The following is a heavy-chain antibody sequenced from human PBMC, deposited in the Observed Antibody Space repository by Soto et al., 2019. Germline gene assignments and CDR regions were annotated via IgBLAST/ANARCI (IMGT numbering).Heavy chain of an antibody. D-gene: IGHD3-10*01. CDR1: SGSISNNNYP. Sequence: PSETMSLTCTVSSGSISNNNYPWGWIRQPPGKGLERIGNIYYSGSTFYNPSLKSGVTIAVDTSKNQFSLLLPSVIAAETAVYYCARVLRDYPFYYYYMDVWGKGTTVT. CDR3: ARVLRDYPFYYYYMDV. J-gene: IGHJ6*03. CDR2: IYYSGST. V-gene: IGHV4-39*01.